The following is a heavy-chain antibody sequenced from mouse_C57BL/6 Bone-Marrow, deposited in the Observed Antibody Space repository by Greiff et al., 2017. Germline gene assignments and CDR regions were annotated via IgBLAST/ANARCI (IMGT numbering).Heavy chain of an antibody. V-gene: IGHV5-4*01. Sequence: EVKLVESGGGLVKPGGSLKLSCAASGFTFSSYAMSWVRQTPEKRLEWVATISDGGSYTYYPDKVKGRFTISRDNAKNNLYLQMSHLKSEDTAMYYCARDYDYVYYSMDYWGQGTSGTVSS. D-gene: IGHD2-4*01. CDR1: GFTFSSYA. CDR3: ARDYDYVYYSMDY. J-gene: IGHJ4*01. CDR2: ISDGGSYT.